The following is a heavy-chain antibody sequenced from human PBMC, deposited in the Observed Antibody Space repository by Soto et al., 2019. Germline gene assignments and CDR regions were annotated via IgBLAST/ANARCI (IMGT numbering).Heavy chain of an antibody. CDR2: IWYDGSNK. CDR1: GFTFSSYG. CDR3: ARGYSSSFHDWFDP. Sequence: GGSLRLSCAASGFTFSSYGMHWVRQAPGKGLEWVAVIWYDGSNKYYADSVKGRFTISRDNSKNTLYLQMNSLRAEDTAVYYCARGYSSSFHDWFDPWGQGTLVTVSS. V-gene: IGHV3-33*01. D-gene: IGHD6-6*01. J-gene: IGHJ5*02.